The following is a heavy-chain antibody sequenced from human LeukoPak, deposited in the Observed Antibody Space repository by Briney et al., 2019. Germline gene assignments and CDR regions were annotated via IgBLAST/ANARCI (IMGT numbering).Heavy chain of an antibody. CDR1: GFTFSSYG. CDR2: ISYDGSNK. CDR3: AKSQTGHYDSSGYYDY. Sequence: PPGGSLRLSCAASGFTFSSYGMHWVRQAPGKGLEWVAVISYDGSNKYYADSVKGRFTISRDNSKNTLYLQMNSLRAEDTAVYYCAKSQTGHYDSSGYYDYWGQGTLVTVSS. D-gene: IGHD3-22*01. J-gene: IGHJ4*02. V-gene: IGHV3-30*18.